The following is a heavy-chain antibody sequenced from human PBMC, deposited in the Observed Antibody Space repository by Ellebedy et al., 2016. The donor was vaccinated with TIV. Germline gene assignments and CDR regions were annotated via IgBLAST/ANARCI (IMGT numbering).Heavy chain of an antibody. D-gene: IGHD4-17*01. CDR2: IKQDGSEK. V-gene: IGHV3-7*01. CDR3: SRHTDYALDY. J-gene: IGHJ4*02. CDR1: GFTFRIYW. Sequence: GGSLRLSCAASGFTFRIYWMSWVRQAPGKGLECVANIKQDGSEKSYVDSVKGRFTISRDNAKNSLYLQMNSLRAEDTAVYYCSRHTDYALDYWGQGALVTVSS.